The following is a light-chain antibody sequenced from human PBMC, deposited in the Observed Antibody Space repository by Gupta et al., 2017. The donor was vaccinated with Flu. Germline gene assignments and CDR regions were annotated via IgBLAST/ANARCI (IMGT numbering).Light chain of an antibody. V-gene: IGLV2-14*01. Sequence: QSALTQPPSVSGSPGQSIIISCTGTSSDIGAYNHVSWYQHYPGKAPKLVIYDDNHRPSGVSDRFSGSKSGNTASLTVSGLQPEDEADYYCNSYTTTSTWVFGGGTKLTVL. CDR2: DDN. J-gene: IGLJ3*02. CDR3: NSYTTTSTWV. CDR1: SSDIGAYNH.